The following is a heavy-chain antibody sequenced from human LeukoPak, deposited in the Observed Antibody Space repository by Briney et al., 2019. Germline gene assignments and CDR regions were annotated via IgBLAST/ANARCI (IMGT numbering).Heavy chain of an antibody. Sequence: ASVKVSCKASGYTFTGYYMHWVRQAPGQGLEWMGWINPNSGGTNYAQKFQGRVTMTRDTSISTAYMELSRLRSDDPAVYYCARDLGVGATIGAFDIWGQGTMVTVSS. J-gene: IGHJ3*02. D-gene: IGHD1-26*01. CDR2: INPNSGGT. V-gene: IGHV1-2*02. CDR1: GYTFTGYY. CDR3: ARDLGVGATIGAFDI.